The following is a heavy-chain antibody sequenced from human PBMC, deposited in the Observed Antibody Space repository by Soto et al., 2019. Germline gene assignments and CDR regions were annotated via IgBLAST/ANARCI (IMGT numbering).Heavy chain of an antibody. CDR3: ARPMYSSGWPEGEDYSYYGMDV. CDR2: IYYSGST. D-gene: IGHD6-19*01. J-gene: IGHJ6*02. V-gene: IGHV4-39*01. CDR1: GGSISSSSYY. Sequence: QLQLQESGPGLVKPSETLSLTCTVSGGSISSSSYYWGWIRQPPGKGLEWIGRIYYSGSTYYNPSLKSRVTISVDTSKHQFSLKLSSVTAEDTAVYYCARPMYSSGWPEGEDYSYYGMDVWGQGTTVTVSS.